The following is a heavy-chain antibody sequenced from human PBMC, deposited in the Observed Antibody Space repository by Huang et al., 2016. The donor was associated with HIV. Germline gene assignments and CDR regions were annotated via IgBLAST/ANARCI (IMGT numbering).Heavy chain of an antibody. V-gene: IGHV4-59*11. Sequence: QVQLQESGPGLVKPSETLSLTCTVPGGSISSHYWSWIRQPPGKGLEWIGSIYYSGSTNNNPSLKSRVTISVDTSKNQFSLKLSSVTAADTAVYYCAREGQGYWGQGTLVTVSS. CDR3: AREGQGY. J-gene: IGHJ4*02. CDR2: IYYSGST. CDR1: GGSISSHY.